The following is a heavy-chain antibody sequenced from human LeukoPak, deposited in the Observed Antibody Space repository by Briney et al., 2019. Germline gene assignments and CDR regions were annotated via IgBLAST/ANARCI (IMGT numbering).Heavy chain of an antibody. CDR3: ARDYYDSSGYYCY. CDR1: GYTFTGYY. V-gene: IGHV1-2*02. CDR2: INPNSGGT. J-gene: IGHJ4*02. D-gene: IGHD3-22*01. Sequence: ASVKVSCKASGYTFTGYYMHWVRQAPGQGLEWMGWINPNSGGTNYAQKFQGRVTVTRDTSISTAYMELSRLRSDDTAVYYCARDYYDSSGYYCYWGQGTLVTVSS.